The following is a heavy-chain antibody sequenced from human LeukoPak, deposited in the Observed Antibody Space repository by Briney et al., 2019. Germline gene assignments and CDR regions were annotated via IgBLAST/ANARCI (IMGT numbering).Heavy chain of an antibody. CDR2: INTKGEA. CDR1: GVSMSAYQ. V-gene: IGHV4-4*09. D-gene: IGHD2-21*01. J-gene: IGHJ4*02. Sequence: SETLSLTCTVSGVSMSAYQWSWVRQSPEKGLEWIGCINTKGEASYNPSLKSRVTTSVDTSKSQFSLRLTSVTAADTAVYYCATSNDAKIAPFDHWGQGAPVTVSS. CDR3: ATSNDAKIAPFDH.